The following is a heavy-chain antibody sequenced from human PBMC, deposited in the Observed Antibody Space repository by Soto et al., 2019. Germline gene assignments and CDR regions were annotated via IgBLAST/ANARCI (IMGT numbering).Heavy chain of an antibody. J-gene: IGHJ3*02. D-gene: IGHD4-17*01. CDR1: GFTFSTYA. Sequence: GGSLRLSCVASGFTFSTYAMNWVRQAPGKGLEWVSALTAGGGTTYYADSVKGRFTISRANSLNALYLQMDNLRVEDTAVYYCAHPRGYGVFDAYEIWGQGTMVTVSS. CDR3: AHPRGYGVFDAYEI. CDR2: LTAGGGTT. V-gene: IGHV3-23*01.